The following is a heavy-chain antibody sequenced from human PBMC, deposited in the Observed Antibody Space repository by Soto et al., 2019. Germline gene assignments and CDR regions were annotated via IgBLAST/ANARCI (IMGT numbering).Heavy chain of an antibody. D-gene: IGHD3-22*01. CDR3: ARSLSGYIPHFAY. J-gene: IGHJ4*02. CDR1: GYTFTSYG. CDR2: ISAYNGHT. Sequence: QVQLVQSGAEVKKPGASVKVSCKASGYTFTSYGISWVRQAPGQGFKWMGWISAYNGHTNYAQKPQGRVTMTTSTPTSTASMELRSLRSDDTAVYYCARSLSGYIPHFAYWGQGTLVTVSS. V-gene: IGHV1-18*01.